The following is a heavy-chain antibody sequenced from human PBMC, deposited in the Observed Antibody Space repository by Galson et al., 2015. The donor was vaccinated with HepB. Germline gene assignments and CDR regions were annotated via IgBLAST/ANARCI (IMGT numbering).Heavy chain of an antibody. CDR2: ISYDGSNK. CDR1: GFTFSSYG. CDR3: AKDREDYGDYDSRFADY. J-gene: IGHJ4*02. V-gene: IGHV3-30*18. Sequence: SLRLSCAASGFTFSSYGMHWVRQAPGKGLEWVAVISYDGSNKYYADSVKGRFTISRDNSKNTLYLQMNSLRAEDTAVYYCAKDREDYGDYDSRFADYWGQGTLVTVSS. D-gene: IGHD4-17*01.